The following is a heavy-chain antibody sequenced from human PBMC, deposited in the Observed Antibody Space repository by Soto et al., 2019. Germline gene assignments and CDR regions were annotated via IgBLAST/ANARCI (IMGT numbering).Heavy chain of an antibody. CDR3: VRDLRYCTGASCYPNFDY. CDR1: GFTFSNYR. Sequence: GGSLRLSCAASGFTFSNYRMNWVRQAPGKGLEWVSSISSGSTYIYYADSLKGRFTISRDNAKNSLYLQMNSLRVEDTAVYYCVRDLRYCTGASCYPNFDYWGQGTRVTVSS. D-gene: IGHD2-15*01. V-gene: IGHV3-21*01. CDR2: ISSGSTYI. J-gene: IGHJ4*02.